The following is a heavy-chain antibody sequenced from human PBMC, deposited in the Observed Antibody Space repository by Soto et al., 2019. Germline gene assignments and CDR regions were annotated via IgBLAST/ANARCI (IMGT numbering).Heavy chain of an antibody. CDR2: MNPNSGNT. D-gene: IGHD2-8*02. J-gene: IGHJ3*02. Sequence: QVQLVQSGAEVKKPGASVKVSCKASGYTFTSYDINLVRQATGQGLEWMGWMNPNSGNTGYAQKFQGRVTMTRNTSISTAYMELSSLRSEDTAVYYCARQLFSDVWLGNAFDIWGQGTMVTVSS. CDR1: GYTFTSYD. V-gene: IGHV1-8*01. CDR3: ARQLFSDVWLGNAFDI.